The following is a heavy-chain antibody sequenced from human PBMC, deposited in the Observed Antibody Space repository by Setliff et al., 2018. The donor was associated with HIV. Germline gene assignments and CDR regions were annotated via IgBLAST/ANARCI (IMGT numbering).Heavy chain of an antibody. J-gene: IGHJ6*03. CDR3: ARVSSTYWYSIFRNYYYHMDV. CDR1: DSGTYY. Sequence: SETLSLTCTVSDSGTYYWSWIRQPAGKGLEWIGRVSSRGDTNYSPSLRSRVSISVDTSKTQFSLKLSSVTAADTAVYYCARVSSTYWYSIFRNYYYHMDVWGKGTTVTVSS. CDR2: VSSRGDT. V-gene: IGHV4-4*07. D-gene: IGHD2-8*02.